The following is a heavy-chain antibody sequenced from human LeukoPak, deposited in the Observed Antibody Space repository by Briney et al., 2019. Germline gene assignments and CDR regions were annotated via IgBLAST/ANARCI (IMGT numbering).Heavy chain of an antibody. Sequence: GGSLRLSCAASGFTFSSYAMSWARQAPGKGLEWVSAISGSGGSTYYADSVKGRFTISRDNSKNTLYLQMNSLRAEDTAVYYCAKASDIVVVPAATYFDYWGQGTLVTVSS. J-gene: IGHJ4*02. CDR1: GFTFSSYA. D-gene: IGHD2-2*01. CDR2: ISGSGGST. CDR3: AKASDIVVVPAATYFDY. V-gene: IGHV3-23*01.